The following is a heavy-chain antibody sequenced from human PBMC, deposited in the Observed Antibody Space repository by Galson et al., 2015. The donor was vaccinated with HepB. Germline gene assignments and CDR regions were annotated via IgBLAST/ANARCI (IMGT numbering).Heavy chain of an antibody. CDR2: ISSYNGET. Sequence: SVKVSCKASGYTFSRYSINWVRLAPGQGPEWMGWISSYNGETNYAQKFQGRVTMTTDASTRTAYMELRSLRSDDMAVYYCARGALVVVVGATQNNWFGHWGQGTLVTVSS. J-gene: IGHJ5*02. D-gene: IGHD2-15*01. CDR1: GYTFSRYS. V-gene: IGHV1-18*03. CDR3: ARGALVVVVGATQNNWFGH.